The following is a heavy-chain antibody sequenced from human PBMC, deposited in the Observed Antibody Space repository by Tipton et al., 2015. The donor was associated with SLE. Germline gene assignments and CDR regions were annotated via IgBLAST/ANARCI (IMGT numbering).Heavy chain of an antibody. CDR3: ARRAAEAAATYWYFDL. D-gene: IGHD2-15*01. Sequence: QLVQSGGGLVQPGRSLRLSCAASGFTFDDYGMAWVRQAPGKGLEWVSGLNWNDVRTGFADSVKGRFTVSRDNAKNSLYLQMSSLRAEDTAFYYRARRAAEAAATYWYFDLWGRGTLVTVSS. V-gene: IGHV3-20*04. CDR1: GFTFDDYG. CDR2: LNWNDVRT. J-gene: IGHJ2*01.